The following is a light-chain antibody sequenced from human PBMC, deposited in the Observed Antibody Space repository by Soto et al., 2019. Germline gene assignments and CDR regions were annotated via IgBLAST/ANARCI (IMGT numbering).Light chain of an antibody. Sequence: VVMTQSPLSLPVTLGQPASISCRSSQSLVHSDGNTYLNWFQQRLGQSPRRLIYKVSNRDSGVPDRFSGSGAGTDFTLKISRVEAEDVGVYYCMQGTHWPPYTFGQGTKLEIK. CDR3: MQGTHWPPYT. V-gene: IGKV2-30*02. CDR1: QSLVHSDGNTY. CDR2: KVS. J-gene: IGKJ2*01.